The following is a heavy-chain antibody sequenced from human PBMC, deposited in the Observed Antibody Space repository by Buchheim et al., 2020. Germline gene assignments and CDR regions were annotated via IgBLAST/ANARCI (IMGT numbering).Heavy chain of an antibody. CDR2: IYHSGST. CDR3: ARDACTSCYFGGLRTRQEWFDP. J-gene: IGHJ5*02. D-gene: IGHD2-2*01. Sequence: QVQLQESGPGLVKPSGTLSLTCAVSGGSISSSNWWSWVRQPPGKGLEWIGEIYHSGSTNYNPSLKSRVTISVATSKNQFSLKLSSVTAADTAVYYCARDACTSCYFGGLRTRQEWFDPWGQGTL. CDR1: GGSISSSNW. V-gene: IGHV4-4*02.